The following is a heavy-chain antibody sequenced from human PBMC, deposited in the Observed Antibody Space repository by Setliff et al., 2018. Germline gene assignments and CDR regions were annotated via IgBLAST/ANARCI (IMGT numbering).Heavy chain of an antibody. CDR2: INHSGST. J-gene: IGHJ3*02. CDR3: ARRGYYYGWGDSNALDI. D-gene: IGHD3-10*01. CDR1: GGSFSYYY. V-gene: IGHV4-34*01. Sequence: NPSETLSLTCAVYGGSFSYYYWTWIRQPPGKGLEWIGEINHSGSTNYNPSLKSRVTISVDTSKNQFSLKLSSVTAADTAVYYCARRGYYYGWGDSNALDIWGQGTMVTVSS.